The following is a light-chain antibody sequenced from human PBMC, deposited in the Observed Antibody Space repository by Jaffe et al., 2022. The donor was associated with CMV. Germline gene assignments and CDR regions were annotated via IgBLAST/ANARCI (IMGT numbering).Light chain of an antibody. J-gene: IGLJ2*01. CDR3: CSYAGRYTVV. Sequence: QSALTQPRSVSGSPGQSLTISCTGTSTDVGRSSFVSWYQRHPGKAPKLIIFDITERPSGVPDRFSGSKSGNTASLTISGLQAEDEADYYCCSYAGRYTVVFGGGTKLTVL. CDR2: DIT. V-gene: IGLV2-11*01. CDR1: STDVGRSSF.